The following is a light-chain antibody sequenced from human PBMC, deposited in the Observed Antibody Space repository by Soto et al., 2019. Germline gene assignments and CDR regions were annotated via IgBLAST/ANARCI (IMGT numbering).Light chain of an antibody. J-gene: IGLJ2*01. Sequence: QSALTQPASVSGSPGQSITISCTGTSSDVGGYNYVSWYQQHPGKAPKLMIYDVSNRPSGVSNRFSGSKSGNTASLTISGLQAEDVADYYYSSYTSSSTYVVFGGGTKLTVL. CDR1: SSDVGGYNY. CDR2: DVS. V-gene: IGLV2-14*01. CDR3: SSYTSSSTYVV.